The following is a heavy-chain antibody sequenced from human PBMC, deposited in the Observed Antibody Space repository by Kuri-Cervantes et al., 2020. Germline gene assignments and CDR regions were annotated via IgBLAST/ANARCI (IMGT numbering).Heavy chain of an antibody. V-gene: IGHV3-21*01. CDR3: AKGGIAVAGIDY. D-gene: IGHD6-19*01. CDR1: GFTFSSYS. Sequence: GESLKISCAASGFTFSSYSMNWVRQAPGKGLEWVSCISSSSSYIYYADSVKGRFTISRDNSKNTLYLQMNSLRAEDTAVYYCAKGGIAVAGIDYWGQGTLVTVSS. CDR2: ISSSSSYI. J-gene: IGHJ4*02.